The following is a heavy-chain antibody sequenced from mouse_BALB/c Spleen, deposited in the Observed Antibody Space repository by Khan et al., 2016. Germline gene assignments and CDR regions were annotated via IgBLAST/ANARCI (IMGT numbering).Heavy chain of an antibody. D-gene: IGHD2-2*01. CDR1: GYSFTDYF. V-gene: IGHV1-20*01. CDR3: TSYGYDFDY. J-gene: IGHJ2*01. CDR2: INPKNGDT. Sequence: VQLQQSGPELVKPGDSVKISCKASGYSFTDYFMNWVMQSHGKSLEWIGRINPKNGDTLYNQKFKGKATLTVDKSSSTDHMELRSLATEDSAVYYYTSYGYDFDYWGQGTTLTVSS.